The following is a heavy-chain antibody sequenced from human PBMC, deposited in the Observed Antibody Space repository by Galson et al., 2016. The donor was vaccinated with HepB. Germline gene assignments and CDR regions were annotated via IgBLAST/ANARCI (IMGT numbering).Heavy chain of an antibody. D-gene: IGHD1-26*01. J-gene: IGHJ4*02. CDR2: ISWSGNSI. Sequence: SLRLSCAASGFTFDNYAMGWVRQAPGKGLEWVSGISWSGNSIAYADPVKGRFTISRDNAKNSLFLQMRNLRPEDAAFYYCVKDNWEREAGIGGYFDLWGQGTLVTVSS. CDR1: GFTFDNYA. CDR3: VKDNWEREAGIGGYFDL. V-gene: IGHV3-9*01.